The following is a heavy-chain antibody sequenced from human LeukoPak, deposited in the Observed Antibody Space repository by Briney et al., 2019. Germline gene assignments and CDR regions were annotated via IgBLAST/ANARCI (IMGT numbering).Heavy chain of an antibody. V-gene: IGHV3-11*04. CDR3: ARASQYDILTGPDY. CDR1: GFTFSNAW. Sequence: GGSLRLSCAASGFTFSNAWMSWVRQAPGKGLEWVSYISSSGSTIYYADSVKGRFTISRDNAKNSLYLQMNSLRAEDTAVYYCARASQYDILTGPDYWGQGTLVTVSS. J-gene: IGHJ4*02. CDR2: ISSSGSTI. D-gene: IGHD3-9*01.